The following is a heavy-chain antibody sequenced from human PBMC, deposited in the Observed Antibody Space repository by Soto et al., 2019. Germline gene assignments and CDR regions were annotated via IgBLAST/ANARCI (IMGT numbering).Heavy chain of an antibody. V-gene: IGHV3-74*01. CDR1: GFTFGNYW. CDR3: ATAEVDY. Sequence: QSGGSLRLSCAASGFTFGNYWMHWVRQAPGKGLEWASRMNSDGSTTNYADSVKGRFTVSRDNARNTLHLQMNSLRAEDTAVYYCATAEVDYWGPGTLVTVSS. J-gene: IGHJ4*02. CDR2: MNSDGSTT.